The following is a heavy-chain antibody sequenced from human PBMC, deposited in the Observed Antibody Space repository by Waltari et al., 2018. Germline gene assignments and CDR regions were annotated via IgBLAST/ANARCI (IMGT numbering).Heavy chain of an antibody. J-gene: IGHJ5*02. CDR3: AARYCTGGVCYSGFDP. V-gene: IGHV1-58*01. D-gene: IGHD2-8*02. CDR2: IVVGSGNT. CDR1: GFTCTSSA. Sequence: QMQLVQSGPEVKKPGTSVKVSCKASGFTCTSSAVQWVRQARGQRLEWQGWIVVGSGNTNYAQKFQERVTITSDMSTSTAYMELSSLRSKDTAVYYCAARYCTGGVCYSGFDPWGQATLVTVSS.